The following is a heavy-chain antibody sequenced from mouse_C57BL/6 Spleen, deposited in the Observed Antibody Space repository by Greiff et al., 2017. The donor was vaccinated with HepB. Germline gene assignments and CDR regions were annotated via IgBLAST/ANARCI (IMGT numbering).Heavy chain of an antibody. CDR2: INPSTGGT. Sequence: VQLQQSGPELVKPGASVKISCKASGYSFTGYYMNWVKQSPEKSLEWIGEINPSTGGTTYNQKFKAKATLTVDKSSSTAYMQLKSLTSEDSAVYYCARQGTGGYAMDSWGQGTSVTVSS. CDR1: GYSFTGYY. V-gene: IGHV1-42*01. D-gene: IGHD3-3*01. CDR3: ARQGTGGYAMDS. J-gene: IGHJ4*01.